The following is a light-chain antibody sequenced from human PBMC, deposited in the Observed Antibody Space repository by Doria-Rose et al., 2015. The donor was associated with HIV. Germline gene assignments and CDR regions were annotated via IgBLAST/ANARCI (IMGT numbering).Light chain of an antibody. CDR3: QKYNSALRT. CDR1: PGIANY. V-gene: IGKV1-27*01. J-gene: IGKJ1*01. CDR2: AAS. Sequence: DIRMTQSPSSLSASVGDRVTITCRASPGIANYLARYQQKPGKVPKLLIYAASTLQSGVPSRFSGSGSGTDFTLTISSLQPEDVATYYCQKYNSALRTFGQGTKVEIK.